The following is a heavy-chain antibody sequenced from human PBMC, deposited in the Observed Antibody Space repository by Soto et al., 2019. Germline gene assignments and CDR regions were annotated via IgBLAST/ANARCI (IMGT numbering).Heavy chain of an antibody. CDR3: ARAYSNSDFDY. CDR1: GFTFTTYG. CDR2: ISAYNGNT. J-gene: IGHJ4*02. D-gene: IGHD6-6*01. V-gene: IGHV1-18*04. Sequence: QVPLVQSGAEVKKPGASVKVSCKASGFTFTTYGISWVRQAPGQGLEWMGWISAYNGNTNYVQKLQDRVTMTTDTPTSTAYMELRSLRSDDTAVYYCARAYSNSDFDYWGQGTLVTVSS.